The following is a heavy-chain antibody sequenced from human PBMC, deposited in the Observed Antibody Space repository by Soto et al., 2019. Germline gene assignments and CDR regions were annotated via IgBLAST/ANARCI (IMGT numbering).Heavy chain of an antibody. J-gene: IGHJ5*02. Sequence: PSETLSLTCTVSGGSISSYYWSWIRQPPGKGLEWIGYIYYSGSTNYNPSLKSRVTISVDTSKNQFSLKLSSVTAADTAVYYCASSSGSYYLRYNWFDPWGQGTLVTVS. CDR3: ASSSGSYYLRYNWFDP. D-gene: IGHD1-26*01. CDR1: GGSISSYY. V-gene: IGHV4-59*01. CDR2: IYYSGST.